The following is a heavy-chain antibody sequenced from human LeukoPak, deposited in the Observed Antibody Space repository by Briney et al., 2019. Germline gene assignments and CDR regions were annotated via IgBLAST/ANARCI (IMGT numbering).Heavy chain of an antibody. D-gene: IGHD3-22*01. Sequence: GASVKVSCKASVYTFTSYYMHWVRQAPGQGVEWMGIIHPSGGTTSYAQKFQGRVTMTRDTSTSTVYMELSSLRSEDTAVYFCARSTYYYDSSGPDYWGQGTLVTVSS. J-gene: IGHJ4*02. CDR3: ARSTYYYDSSGPDY. CDR2: IHPSGGTT. V-gene: IGHV1-46*01. CDR1: VYTFTSYY.